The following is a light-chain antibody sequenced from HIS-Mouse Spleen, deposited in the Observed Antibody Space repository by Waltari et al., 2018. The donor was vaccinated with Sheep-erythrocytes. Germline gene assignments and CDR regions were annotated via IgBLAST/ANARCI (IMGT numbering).Light chain of an antibody. Sequence: QSVLTQPPSVSEAPRQRVTISCSGSRPNIGNNPVTWYQQLPGKAPKLLIYYDDLLPSGVSDRFSGSKSGTSASLAISGLQSEDGADYYCAAWDDSLNGPVFGGGTKLTVL. J-gene: IGLJ3*02. CDR1: RPNIGNNP. CDR3: AAWDDSLNGPV. CDR2: YDD. V-gene: IGLV1-36*01.